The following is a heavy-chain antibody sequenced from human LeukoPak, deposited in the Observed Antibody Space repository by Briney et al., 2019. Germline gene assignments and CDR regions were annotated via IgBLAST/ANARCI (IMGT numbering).Heavy chain of an antibody. CDR1: RFTFSSSW. Sequence: GGSLRLSCTASRFTFSSSWMAWVRQAPGKGLEWMSNIDGDGSTKNYVDTVKGRFTVSRDNAKNSLYLQLNSLKDEDTAVYYGARDRAYSTFDSCGQGRMVTVSS. CDR3: ARDRAYSTFDS. CDR2: IDGDGSTK. D-gene: IGHD6-13*01. V-gene: IGHV3-7*01. J-gene: IGHJ3*02.